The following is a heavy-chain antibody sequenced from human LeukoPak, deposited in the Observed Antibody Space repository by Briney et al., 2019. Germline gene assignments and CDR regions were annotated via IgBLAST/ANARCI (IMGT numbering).Heavy chain of an antibody. CDR2: IYYSGST. Sequence: PSETLSLTCTVSGGSISSYYWSWIRQPPGKGLEWIGYIYYSGSTNYNPSLRSRVTISVDTSKNQFSLKLSSVTAADTAVYYCARGGSYFDYWGQGTLVTVSS. CDR3: ARGGSYFDY. V-gene: IGHV4-59*01. J-gene: IGHJ4*02. CDR1: GGSISSYY. D-gene: IGHD3-10*01.